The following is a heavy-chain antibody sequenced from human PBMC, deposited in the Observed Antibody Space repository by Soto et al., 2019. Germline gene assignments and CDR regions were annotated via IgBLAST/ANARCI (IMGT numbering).Heavy chain of an antibody. CDR3: ARGGGLAVVGSMDV. CDR2: MNPNSGNT. J-gene: IGHJ6*04. Sequence: GASVKVSCKASGYTFTSYDINWVRQATGQGLEWMGWMNPNSGNTVYAQKFQGRVTMTRNTSISTAYMELSSLRSEDTALYYCARGGGLAVVGSMDVWGKGTTVTVSS. CDR1: GYTFTSYD. V-gene: IGHV1-8*01. D-gene: IGHD6-19*01.